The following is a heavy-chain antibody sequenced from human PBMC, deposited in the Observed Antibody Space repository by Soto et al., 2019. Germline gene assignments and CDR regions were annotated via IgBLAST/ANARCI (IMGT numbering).Heavy chain of an antibody. CDR1: GFTFSDYY. Sequence: PGGSLRLSCAASGFTFSDYYMSWIRQAPGKGLEWVSYISSSGSTIYYADSVKGRFTISRDNAKNSLYLQMNSLRAEDTAVYYCAGIGRDYDSSGWPYYYGMDVWGQGTTVTVSS. CDR3: AGIGRDYDSSGWPYYYGMDV. CDR2: ISSSGSTI. V-gene: IGHV3-11*01. J-gene: IGHJ6*02. D-gene: IGHD3-22*01.